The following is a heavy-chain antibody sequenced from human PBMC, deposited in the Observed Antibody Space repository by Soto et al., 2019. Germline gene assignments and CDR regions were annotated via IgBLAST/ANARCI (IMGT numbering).Heavy chain of an antibody. CDR3: ERDAAIAARSWPDY. V-gene: IGHV3-21*01. CDR2: ISSSSSYI. D-gene: IGHD6-6*01. J-gene: IGHJ4*01. Sequence: EVQLVESGGGLVKPGGSLRLSCAASGFTFSSYSMNWVRQAPGKGLEWVSTISSSSSYIYYADSVEGRFTISRDKAKNSLYLQMKSLRAEDTAVYYCERDAAIAARSWPDYWGQGTLVSVSS. CDR1: GFTFSSYS.